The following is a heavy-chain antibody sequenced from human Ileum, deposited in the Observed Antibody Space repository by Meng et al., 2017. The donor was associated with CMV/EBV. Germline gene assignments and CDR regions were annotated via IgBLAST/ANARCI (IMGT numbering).Heavy chain of an antibody. J-gene: IGHJ4*02. D-gene: IGHD6-19*01. Sequence: EGHVVGFGGGLSQPGGSLRLSCAASGFTVSSTYMSWVRQAPGKGLEWVSVIYSGGSTYYADSVKGRFTISRDNSKNTLYLQMNSLRAEDTAVYYCARDHSSGWYGFDYWGQGTLVTVSS. CDR1: GFTVSSTY. CDR3: ARDHSSGWYGFDY. CDR2: IYSGGST. V-gene: IGHV3-53*01.